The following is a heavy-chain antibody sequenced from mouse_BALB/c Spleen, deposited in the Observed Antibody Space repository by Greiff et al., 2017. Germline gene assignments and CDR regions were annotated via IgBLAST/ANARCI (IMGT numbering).Heavy chain of an antibody. CDR3: ARHHYDYSAWFAY. D-gene: IGHD2-4*01. Sequence: DVMLVESGGGLVKPGGSLKLSCAASGFAFSSYDMSWVRQTPEKRLEWVAYISSGGGSTYYPDTVKGRFTISRDNAKNTLYLQMSSLKSEDTAMYYCARHHYDYSAWFAYWGQGTLVTVSA. J-gene: IGHJ3*01. CDR1: GFAFSSYD. V-gene: IGHV5-12-1*01. CDR2: ISSGGGST.